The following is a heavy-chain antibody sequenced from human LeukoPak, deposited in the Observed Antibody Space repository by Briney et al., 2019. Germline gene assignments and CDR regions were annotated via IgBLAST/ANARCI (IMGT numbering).Heavy chain of an antibody. CDR1: GFTFSAYS. CDR3: ARDPGPRVPPGSYSDY. Sequence: PGGSLRLSCAASGFTFSAYSMSWVRQAPGKGLEWVANIKQDGSEKYYVGSVKGRFTISRDNDKNSLYLQMNSLRAEDTAVYYCARDPGPRVPPGSYSDYWGQGTLVTVSS. V-gene: IGHV3-7*01. CDR2: IKQDGSEK. J-gene: IGHJ4*02. D-gene: IGHD1-26*01.